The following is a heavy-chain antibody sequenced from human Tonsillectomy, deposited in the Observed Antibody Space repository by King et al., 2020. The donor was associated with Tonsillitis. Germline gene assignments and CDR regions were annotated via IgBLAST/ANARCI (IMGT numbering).Heavy chain of an antibody. Sequence: VQLVESGAEVKKPGASVKVSCKASGYTFTSYGISWVRQAPGQGLEWMGWISAYNGNTNYAQKLQGRVTMTTDTSTSTAYMELGSLRSDDTAVYYCARDYDDFWSGSGGWFDPWGQGTLVTVSS. CDR3: ARDYDDFWSGSGGWFDP. CDR2: ISAYNGNT. CDR1: GYTFTSYG. D-gene: IGHD3-3*01. J-gene: IGHJ5*02. V-gene: IGHV1-18*01.